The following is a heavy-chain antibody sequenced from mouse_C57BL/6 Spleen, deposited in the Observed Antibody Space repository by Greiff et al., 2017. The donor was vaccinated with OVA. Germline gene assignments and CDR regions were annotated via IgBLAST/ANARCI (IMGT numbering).Heavy chain of an antibody. CDR3: TREEAYGAMDY. Sequence: EVKLEESGEGLVKPGGSLKLSCAASGFTFSSYAMSWVRQTPEKRLEWVAYISSGGDYIYYADTVKGRFTISRDNARNTLYLQMSSLKSEDTAMYYCTREEAYGAMDYWGQGTSVTVSS. D-gene: IGHD1-1*01. J-gene: IGHJ4*01. V-gene: IGHV5-9-1*02. CDR1: GFTFSSYA. CDR2: ISSGGDYI.